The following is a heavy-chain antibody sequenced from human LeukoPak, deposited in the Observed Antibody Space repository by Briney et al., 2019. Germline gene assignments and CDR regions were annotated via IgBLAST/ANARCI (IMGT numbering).Heavy chain of an antibody. CDR2: ISGSGGST. CDR3: ARGRTGYGSGSYPPYFDY. J-gene: IGHJ4*02. Sequence: GGSLRHSCAASGFTFSGYAMSWVRQAPGKGLEWVSAISGSGGSTYYADSVKGRFTISRDNSKNTLYLQMNSLRAEDTAVYYCARGRTGYGSGSYPPYFDYWGQGTLVTVSS. D-gene: IGHD3-10*01. CDR1: GFTFSGYA. V-gene: IGHV3-23*01.